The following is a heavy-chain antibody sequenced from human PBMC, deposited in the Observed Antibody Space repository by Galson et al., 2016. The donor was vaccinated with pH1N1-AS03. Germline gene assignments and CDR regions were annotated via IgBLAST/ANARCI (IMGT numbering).Heavy chain of an antibody. D-gene: IGHD3-10*01. J-gene: IGHJ4*02. Sequence: SLRLSCAAPGFSFSSFGMHWVRQAPGKGLEWVAVIWYDGSNKYYADSVKGRFTISRDNTKNTLYLQMNGLRVEDTAVYFCARGRGYGQYYFDYWGQGTLVTVS. V-gene: IGHV3-33*01. CDR3: ARGRGYGQYYFDY. CDR1: GFSFSSFG. CDR2: IWYDGSNK.